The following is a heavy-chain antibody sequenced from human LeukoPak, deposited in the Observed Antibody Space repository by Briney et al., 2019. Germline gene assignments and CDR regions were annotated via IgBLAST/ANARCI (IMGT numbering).Heavy chain of an antibody. V-gene: IGHV1-24*01. CDR3: ATGMGLRFLEWLS. CDR1: GYTLTELS. J-gene: IGHJ4*02. CDR2: FDPEDGET. Sequence: GASVRVSCKVSGYTLTELSMHWVRQAPGKGLEWMGGFDPEDGETIYAQKFQGRVTMTEDTSTDTAYMELSSLRSEDTAVYYCATGMGLRFLEWLSWGQGTLVTVSS. D-gene: IGHD3-3*01.